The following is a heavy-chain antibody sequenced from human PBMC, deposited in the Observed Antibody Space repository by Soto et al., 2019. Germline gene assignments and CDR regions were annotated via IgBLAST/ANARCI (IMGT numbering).Heavy chain of an antibody. CDR1: GFTFSSYG. J-gene: IGHJ4*02. D-gene: IGHD3-22*01. V-gene: IGHV3-30*18. CDR2: ISYDGSNK. Sequence: GGSLRLSCAASGFTFSSYGMHWVRQAPGKGLEWVAVISYDGSNKYYADSVKGRFTISRDNSKNTLYLQMNSLRAEDTAVYYCAKDAYYDSSGYYYPSEFDYWGQGTLVTVSS. CDR3: AKDAYYDSSGYYYPSEFDY.